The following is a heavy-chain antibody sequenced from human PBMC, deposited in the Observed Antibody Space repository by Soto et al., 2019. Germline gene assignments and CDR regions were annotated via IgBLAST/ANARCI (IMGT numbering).Heavy chain of an antibody. CDR2: INPNSGGT. J-gene: IGHJ6*02. V-gene: IGHV1-2*04. D-gene: IGHD6-13*01. Sequence: ASGKVSCKASGYTFTGYDMHWVRHAPGRGLEWMGWINPNSGGTNYAQKFQGWVTMTRDTSISTAYMELSRLRSDDTAVYYCARVSGIAAAGTTYGMDVWGQGTTVTV. CDR1: GYTFTGYD. CDR3: ARVSGIAAAGTTYGMDV.